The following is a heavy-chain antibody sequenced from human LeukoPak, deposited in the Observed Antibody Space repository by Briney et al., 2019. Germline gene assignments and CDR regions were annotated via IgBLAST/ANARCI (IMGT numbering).Heavy chain of an antibody. V-gene: IGHV4-59*01. CDR3: ARGSDFGDC. Sequence: PSETLSLTCTVSGGSISTYYWSWIRQPPGKGLEWIGYIYISGTTNYNPPLKSRVTMSVDTSKNQLSMKLSSVTAADTAVYYCARGSDFGDCWGQGTLVTVSS. CDR2: IYISGTT. J-gene: IGHJ4*02. D-gene: IGHD4-17*01. CDR1: GGSISTYY.